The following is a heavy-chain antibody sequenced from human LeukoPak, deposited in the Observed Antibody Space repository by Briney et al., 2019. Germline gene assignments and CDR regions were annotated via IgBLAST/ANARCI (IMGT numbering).Heavy chain of an antibody. CDR3: ARDSRIAAEDYYYYGMDV. CDR1: GGTFSSYA. CDR2: IIPILGIA. Sequence: SVTVSCKASGGTFSSYAISWVRQAPGQGLEWMGRIIPILGIANYAQKFQGRVTITADKSTSTAYMELSSLRSEDTAVYYCARDSRIAAEDYYYYGMDVWGQGTTVTVSS. V-gene: IGHV1-69*04. D-gene: IGHD6-13*01. J-gene: IGHJ6*02.